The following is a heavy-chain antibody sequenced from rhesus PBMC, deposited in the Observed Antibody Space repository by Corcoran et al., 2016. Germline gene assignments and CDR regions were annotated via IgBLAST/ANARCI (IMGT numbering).Heavy chain of an antibody. CDR3: ARSNTWNDWDY. Sequence: EVQLVESGGGLAKPGGSLILSCAASGFTFRTHWLYWARQATGKGLEWISGINNAGSRTYDADSVKGRFTISRENAKNTLYLQMDSLRAEDTAVYYCARSNTWNDWDYWGQGVLVTVSS. V-gene: IGHV3-14*01. CDR2: INNAGSRT. CDR1: GFTFRTHW. J-gene: IGHJ4*01. D-gene: IGHD1-38*01.